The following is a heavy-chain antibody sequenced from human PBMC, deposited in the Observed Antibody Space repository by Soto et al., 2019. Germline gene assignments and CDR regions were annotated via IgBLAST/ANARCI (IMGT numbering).Heavy chain of an antibody. V-gene: IGHV1-18*01. CDR3: ASSSNTRAFDY. CDR2: ISAYNGNT. Sequence: GASVKVSCKASGYTFTSYAMHWVRQAPGQGLEWMGWISAYNGNTNYAQKLQGRVTMTTDTSTSTAYMELRSLRSDDTAVYYCASSSNTRAFDYWGQGTLVTVSS. J-gene: IGHJ4*02. CDR1: GYTFTSYA.